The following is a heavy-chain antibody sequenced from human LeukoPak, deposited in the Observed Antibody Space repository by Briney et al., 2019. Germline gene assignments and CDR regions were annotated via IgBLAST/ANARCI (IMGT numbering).Heavy chain of an antibody. D-gene: IGHD1-26*01. J-gene: IGHJ4*02. CDR1: GGSISSYY. Sequence: SETLSLTCTVSGGSISSYYWSWIRQPPGKGLEWIGYIYYSGSTNYNPSLKSRVTISVDTSKNQFSLKLSSVTAADTAVYYCASVGYSGSYYAFDYWGQGTLVTVSS. V-gene: IGHV4-59*01. CDR3: ASVGYSGSYYAFDY. CDR2: IYYSGST.